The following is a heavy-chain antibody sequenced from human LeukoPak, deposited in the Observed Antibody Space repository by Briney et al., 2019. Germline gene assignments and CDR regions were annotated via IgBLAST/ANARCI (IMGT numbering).Heavy chain of an antibody. CDR2: INTDGSSV. Sequence: GGSLRLSCAASGFTFSVYWMSWVRQAPGKGLVWLSRINTDGSSVDYADSVKGRFTVSRDNSKNTLYLQMSSLRADDTAIYYCATGRGTPLGFRGQGALVTVSS. CDR1: GFTFSVYW. D-gene: IGHD1-26*01. V-gene: IGHV3-74*01. J-gene: IGHJ4*02. CDR3: ATGRGTPLGF.